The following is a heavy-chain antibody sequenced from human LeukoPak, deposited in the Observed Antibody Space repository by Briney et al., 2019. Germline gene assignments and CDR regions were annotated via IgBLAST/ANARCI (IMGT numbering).Heavy chain of an antibody. J-gene: IGHJ4*02. CDR3: AREPGEMATIGPFDY. CDR2: IIPIFGTA. CDR1: GYIFTSFY. D-gene: IGHD5-24*01. V-gene: IGHV1-69*13. Sequence: SVKVSCKASGYIFTSFYMHWVRQAPGQGLEWMGGIIPIFGTANYAQKFQGRVTITADESTSTAYMELSSLRSEDTAVYYCAREPGEMATIGPFDYWGQGTLVTVSS.